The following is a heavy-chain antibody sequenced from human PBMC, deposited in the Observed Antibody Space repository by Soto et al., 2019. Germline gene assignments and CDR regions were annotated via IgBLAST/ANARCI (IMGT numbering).Heavy chain of an antibody. CDR2: ISYDGSNK. CDR1: GFTVSSYA. CDR3: AKHAEYQLVSWFDP. D-gene: IGHD2-2*01. Sequence: GGSLRLSCAASGFTVSSYAMHWVRQAPGKGLEWVAVISYDGSNKYYADSVKGRFTISRDNSKDTLYLQITSLRAEDTAFYYCAKHAEYQLVSWFDPWGQGTLVTVSS. V-gene: IGHV3-30-3*01. J-gene: IGHJ5*02.